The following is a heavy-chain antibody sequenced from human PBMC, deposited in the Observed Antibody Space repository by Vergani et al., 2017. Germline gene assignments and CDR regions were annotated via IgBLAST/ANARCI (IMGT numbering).Heavy chain of an antibody. V-gene: IGHV4-59*08. CDR1: FDSIRNLY. D-gene: IGHD3-9*01. CDR3: ARTESFILRCFHWAL. Sequence: QVQLQESGPGLVKSSETLSLTCSVSFDSIRNLYCNWIRQPPGKGLEWIGSIHYSENTNYNPSLKTRVTISVDTSKIQFSLEVTSVTAADTAIYFCARTESFILRCFHWALWGQGTLVTVSS. CDR2: IHYSENT. J-gene: IGHJ4*02.